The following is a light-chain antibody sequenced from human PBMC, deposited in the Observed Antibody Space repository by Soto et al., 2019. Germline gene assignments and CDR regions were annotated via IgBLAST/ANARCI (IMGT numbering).Light chain of an antibody. CDR3: QDYNSWT. CDR1: QSISTW. V-gene: IGKV1-5*03. Sequence: DIQLTQSPSTLSASVGDRVTITCRASQSISTWLSWYQQKPGKAPKVLIYKASNLQRGVSSRFSGSGSGTEFTLTISSLQPDDFATYYCQDYNSWTFGQGTKVEIK. J-gene: IGKJ1*01. CDR2: KAS.